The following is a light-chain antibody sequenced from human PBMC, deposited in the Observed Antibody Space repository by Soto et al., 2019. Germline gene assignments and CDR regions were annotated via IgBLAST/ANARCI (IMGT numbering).Light chain of an antibody. J-gene: IGLJ3*02. V-gene: IGLV1-47*02. Sequence: QSVLTQPPSASGTPGQRVTISCSGSSSNIGSNYVYWYQQLPGTAPKLLIYSNNQRPSGVPDRFSGSKSGTSASLAISGRRSDEEADYYCAAWDDSRSSNLVFGGGTKLTVL. CDR1: SSNIGSNY. CDR2: SNN. CDR3: AAWDDSRSSNLV.